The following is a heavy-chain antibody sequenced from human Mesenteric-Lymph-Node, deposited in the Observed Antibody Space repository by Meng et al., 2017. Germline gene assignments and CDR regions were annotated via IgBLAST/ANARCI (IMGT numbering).Heavy chain of an antibody. Sequence: GESLKISCAASGFTFSSYEMNWVRQAPGKGLEWVSYISSSGSTIYYADSVKGRFTISRDNAKNSLNLQMNSLRAEDTAVYYCARRKYYDSSGYYYVYFSGPVDYWGQGTLVTVSS. V-gene: IGHV3-48*03. J-gene: IGHJ4*02. CDR3: ARRKYYDSSGYYYVYFSGPVDY. CDR1: GFTFSSYE. D-gene: IGHD3-22*01. CDR2: ISSSGSTI.